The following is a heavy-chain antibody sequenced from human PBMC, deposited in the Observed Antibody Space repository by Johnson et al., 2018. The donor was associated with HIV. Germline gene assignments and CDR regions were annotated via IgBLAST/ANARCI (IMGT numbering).Heavy chain of an antibody. CDR3: STDQAGDYVWGSYRYAFDI. J-gene: IGHJ3*02. D-gene: IGHD3-16*02. CDR2: IKSKTDGGTT. V-gene: IGHV3-15*01. CDR1: GVTLSNAW. Sequence: MQLVESGGGFVKPGGSLRLSCAASGVTLSNAWMSWVRQAPGKGLEWVGRIKSKTDGGTTDYAAPVKGSFSISSDDSKNALFLQMNSLKTEDTAVYFCSTDQAGDYVWGSYRYAFDIWGQGTKVTVSS.